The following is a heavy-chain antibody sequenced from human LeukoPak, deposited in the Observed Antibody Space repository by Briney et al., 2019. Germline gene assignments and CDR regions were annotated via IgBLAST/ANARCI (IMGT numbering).Heavy chain of an antibody. CDR1: GGSISSSNW. Sequence: PSGILSLTCAVSGGSISSSNWWSWVRQPPGKGLEWIGEIYHSGSTNYNPSLKSRVTISVDKSKNQFSLKLSSVTAADTAVYYCARDIVVVIPPHYYYMDVWGKGTTVTVSS. D-gene: IGHD3-22*01. J-gene: IGHJ6*03. CDR2: IYHSGST. CDR3: ARDIVVVIPPHYYYMDV. V-gene: IGHV4-4*02.